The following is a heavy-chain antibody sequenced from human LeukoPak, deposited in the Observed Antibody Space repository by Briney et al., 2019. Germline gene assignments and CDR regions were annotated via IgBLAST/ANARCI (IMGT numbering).Heavy chain of an antibody. CDR3: ARGEPHGGMVDY. J-gene: IGHJ4*02. CDR2: INHSGST. Sequence: PSETLPLTCAVYGGSFSGYYWSWIRQPPGKGLEWIGEINHSGSTNYNPSLKSRVTISVDTSKNQFSLKLSPVTAADTAVYYCARGEPHGGMVDYWGQGTLVTVSS. D-gene: IGHD3-16*01. CDR1: GGSFSGYY. V-gene: IGHV4-34*01.